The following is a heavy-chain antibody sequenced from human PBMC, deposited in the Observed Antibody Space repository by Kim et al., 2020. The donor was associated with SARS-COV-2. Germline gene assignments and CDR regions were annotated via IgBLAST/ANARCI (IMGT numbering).Heavy chain of an antibody. CDR1: GGTFSSYA. D-gene: IGHD5-18*01. Sequence: SVKVSCKASGGTFSSYAISWVRQAPGQGLEWMGGIIPIFGTANYAQKFQGRVTITADESTSTAYMELSSLRSEDTAVYYCARGNVDTAMVPGYWGQGTLVTVSS. CDR2: IIPIFGTA. CDR3: ARGNVDTAMVPGY. J-gene: IGHJ4*02. V-gene: IGHV1-69*13.